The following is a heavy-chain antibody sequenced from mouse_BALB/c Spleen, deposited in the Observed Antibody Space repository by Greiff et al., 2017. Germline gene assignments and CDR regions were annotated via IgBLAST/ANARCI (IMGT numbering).Heavy chain of an antibody. V-gene: IGHV3-5*02. J-gene: IGHJ4*01. D-gene: IGHD2-10*02. CDR3: ARYDNYYAMDY. CDR2: IYYSGTI. CDR1: GISITTGNYR. Sequence: EVKLQESGPGLVKPSQTVSLTCTVTGISITTGNYRWSWIRQFPGHKLEWIGYIYYSGTITYNPSLTSRTTVTTDTSKNQFFLEMNSLAAEDTATYSCARYDNYYAMDYWGQGTSVTVSS.